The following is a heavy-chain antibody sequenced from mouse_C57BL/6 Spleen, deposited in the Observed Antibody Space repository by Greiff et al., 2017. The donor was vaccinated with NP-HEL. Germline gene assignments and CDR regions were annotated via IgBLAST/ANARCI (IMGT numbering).Heavy chain of an antibody. D-gene: IGHD1-1*01. V-gene: IGHV1-50*01. CDR2: IDPSDSYT. Sequence: VQLQQSGAELVKPGASVKLSCKASGYTFTSYWMQWVKQRPGQGLEWIGEIDPSDSYTNYNQKFKGKATLTVDTSSSTAYMQLSSLTSEDSAVYYCALLNYYGSSYAMDYWGQGTSVTVSS. J-gene: IGHJ4*01. CDR3: ALLNYYGSSYAMDY. CDR1: GYTFTSYW.